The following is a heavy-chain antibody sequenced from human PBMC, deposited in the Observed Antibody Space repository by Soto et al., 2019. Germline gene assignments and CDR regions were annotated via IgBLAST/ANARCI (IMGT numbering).Heavy chain of an antibody. D-gene: IGHD1-26*01. CDR2: IYSGGST. CDR3: ATTVGKSHYYYCGMDV. Sequence: PGGSLRLSCAASGFIVSSNYMSWGRQAPGKGLEWVSVIYSGGSTYYADSVKGRFTISRDNSKNTLYLQMNSLRAEDTAVYYCATTVGKSHYYYCGMDVCGQGTTVALCS. J-gene: IGHJ6*02. CDR1: GFIVSSNY. V-gene: IGHV3-53*01.